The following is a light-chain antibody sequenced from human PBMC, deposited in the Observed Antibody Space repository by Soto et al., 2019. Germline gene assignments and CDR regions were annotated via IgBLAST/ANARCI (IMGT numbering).Light chain of an antibody. CDR2: GAS. CDR1: HSVDSN. Sequence: EIVLTQSPATLSVSPGDGATLSCRASHSVDSNLAWYQQKPGQTPRLLIYGASTRPTGIPARFSGSGSGTEFTLTISSLQSEDFAVYDCQQYNNWPQTFGQGTKVDI. CDR3: QQYNNWPQT. J-gene: IGKJ1*01. V-gene: IGKV3D-15*01.